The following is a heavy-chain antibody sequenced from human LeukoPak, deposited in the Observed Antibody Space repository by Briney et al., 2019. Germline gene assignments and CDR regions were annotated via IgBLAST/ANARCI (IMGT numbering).Heavy chain of an antibody. V-gene: IGHV4-34*01. Sequence: SSETLSLTCAVYGGSFSGYYWSWIRQPPGKGLEWIGEINHSGSTNYNPSLKSRVTISVDTSKNQFSLKLSSVTAADTAVYYCARGGSEGDIVATADFDYWGQGTLVTVSS. CDR2: INHSGST. CDR1: GGSFSGYY. J-gene: IGHJ4*02. CDR3: ARGGSEGDIVATADFDY. D-gene: IGHD5-12*01.